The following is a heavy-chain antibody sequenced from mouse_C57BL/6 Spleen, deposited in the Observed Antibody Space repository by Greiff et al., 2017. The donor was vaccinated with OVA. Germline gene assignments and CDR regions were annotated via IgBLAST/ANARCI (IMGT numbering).Heavy chain of an antibody. CDR1: GYTFTSYW. Sequence: GPELVKPGASVKMSCKASGYTFTSYWMQWVKQRPGQGLEWIGEIDPSDSYTNYNQKFKGKATLTVDTSSSTAYMQLSSLTSEDSAVYYCARAGGYAMDYWGQGTSVTVSS. CDR2: IDPSDSYT. J-gene: IGHJ4*01. V-gene: IGHV1-50*01. CDR3: ARAGGYAMDY.